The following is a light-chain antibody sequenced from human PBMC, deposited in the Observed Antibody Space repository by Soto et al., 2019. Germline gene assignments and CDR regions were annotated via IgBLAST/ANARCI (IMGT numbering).Light chain of an antibody. Sequence: DLVMTQSPLSLPVTPGEPASISCRSSQSLLHSNGYNYLDWYLQKPGQSPQLLSYLGSNRASGVPDRFSGSGSGTDFTLKISRVEAEDVGVYYCMQALQTSYTFGQGTKLEIK. CDR2: LGS. V-gene: IGKV2-28*01. CDR3: MQALQTSYT. CDR1: QSLLHSNGYNY. J-gene: IGKJ2*01.